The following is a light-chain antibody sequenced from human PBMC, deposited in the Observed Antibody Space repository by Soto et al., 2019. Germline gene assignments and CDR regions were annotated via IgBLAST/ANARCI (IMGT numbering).Light chain of an antibody. CDR3: QQYNEWPPLT. V-gene: IGKV3-15*01. Sequence: EIVMTQSPATLSVSPGERATLFCRASQSAGSNLAWYQQKAGQAPRLLIYDASTRATGIPARFSGSGSGTEFTLTISSLQSEDFAVYYCQQYNEWPPLTFGQGTKVHIK. CDR1: QSAGSN. J-gene: IGKJ1*01. CDR2: DAS.